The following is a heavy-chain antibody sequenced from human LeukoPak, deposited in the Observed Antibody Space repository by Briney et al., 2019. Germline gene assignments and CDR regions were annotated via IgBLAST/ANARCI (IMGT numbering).Heavy chain of an antibody. CDR3: ANLPYNWNTHFDDY. Sequence: PGGSLRLSCAASGSTFSYYGMHWVRQAPGKGLEWVAYVASDGNFRDYVDSVKGRFTVSRDNSKDTLYLQMDSLRTEDTGVYYCANLPYNWNTHFDDYWGHGTLVTVSS. J-gene: IGHJ4*01. CDR1: GSTFSYYG. V-gene: IGHV3-30*02. CDR2: VASDGNFR. D-gene: IGHD1-1*01.